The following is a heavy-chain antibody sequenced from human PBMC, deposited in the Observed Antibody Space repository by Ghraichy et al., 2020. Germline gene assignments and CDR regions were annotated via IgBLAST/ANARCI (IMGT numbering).Heavy chain of an antibody. Sequence: AISGSVGSTYYADSVKGRFTISRDNSKNTLYLQMNSLRAEDTAVYYCAKAGSGDYVDYYYYYMDVWGKGTTVTVSS. V-gene: IGHV3-23*01. J-gene: IGHJ6*03. D-gene: IGHD4-17*01. CDR3: AKAGSGDYVDYYYYYMDV. CDR2: ISGSVGST.